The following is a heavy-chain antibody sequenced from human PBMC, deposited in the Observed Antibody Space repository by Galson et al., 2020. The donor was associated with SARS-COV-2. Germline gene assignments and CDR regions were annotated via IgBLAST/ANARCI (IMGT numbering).Heavy chain of an antibody. CDR3: ARELLPQYGMDV. V-gene: IGHV3-30*04. Sequence: GESLKISCAASGFTFSSYAMHWVRQAPGKGLKWVAVISYAGRNQYYADSVKGRFTISRDNSKNTLYLQMNSLRAEDTAVYYCARELLPQYGMDVWGQGTTVTVSS. D-gene: IGHD2-15*01. J-gene: IGHJ6*02. CDR1: GFTFSSYA. CDR2: ISYAGRNQ.